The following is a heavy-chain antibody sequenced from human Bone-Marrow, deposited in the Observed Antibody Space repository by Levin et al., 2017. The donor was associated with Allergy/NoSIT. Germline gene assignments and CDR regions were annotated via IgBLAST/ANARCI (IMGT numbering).Heavy chain of an antibody. CDR1: GFNFDNYA. V-gene: IGHV3-23*01. J-gene: IGHJ5*02. CDR2: ISGSGGST. Sequence: GESLKISCTASGFNFDNYAMTWVRQAPGEGLEWVSSISGSGGSTYYADSVKGRFTISRDNSKSTLYLQLNSLRAEDTAIYYCAKAGYNWNDGENWFDPWGQGTLVTVSS. D-gene: IGHD1-1*01. CDR3: AKAGYNWNDGENWFDP.